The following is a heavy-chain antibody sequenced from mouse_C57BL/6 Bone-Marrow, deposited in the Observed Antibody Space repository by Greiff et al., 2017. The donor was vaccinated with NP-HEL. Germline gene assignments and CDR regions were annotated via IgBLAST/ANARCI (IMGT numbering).Heavy chain of an antibody. Sequence: EVKLVESGPELVKPGASVKISCKASGYSFTGYYMNWVKQSPEKSLEWIGEINPSTGGTTYNQKFKAKATLTVDKSSSTAYMQLKSLTSEDSAVYYCARCDYDAWFAYWGQGTLVTVSA. V-gene: IGHV1-42*01. D-gene: IGHD2-4*01. J-gene: IGHJ3*01. CDR3: ARCDYDAWFAY. CDR2: INPSTGGT. CDR1: GYSFTGYY.